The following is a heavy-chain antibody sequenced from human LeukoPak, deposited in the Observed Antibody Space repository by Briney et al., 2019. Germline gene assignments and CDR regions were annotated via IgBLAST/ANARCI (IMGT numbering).Heavy chain of an antibody. CDR2: IYTSGST. CDR1: GGSISSGSYY. V-gene: IGHV4-61*02. CDR3: ASSSWYGGAFDI. Sequence: SQTLSLTCTVSGGSISSGSYYWSWIRQPAGKGLEWIGRIYTSGSTNYNPSLKSRVTISVDTSKNQFSLKLSSVTAADTAVYYCASSSWYGGAFDIWGQGTMVTVSS. J-gene: IGHJ3*02. D-gene: IGHD6-13*01.